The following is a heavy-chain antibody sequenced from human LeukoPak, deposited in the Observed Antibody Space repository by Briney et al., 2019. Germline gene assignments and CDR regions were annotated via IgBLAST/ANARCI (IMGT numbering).Heavy chain of an antibody. D-gene: IGHD3-9*01. V-gene: IGHV1-18*01. Sequence: ASVKVSCKASGYTFTSYGISWVRQAPGQRLEWMGWISAYNGNTNYAQKLQGRVTMTTDTSTSTAYMELRSLRPDDTAVYYCARGTYDIYYYYMDVWGKGTTVTVSS. CDR3: ARGTYDIYYYYMDV. CDR1: GYTFTSYG. CDR2: ISAYNGNT. J-gene: IGHJ6*03.